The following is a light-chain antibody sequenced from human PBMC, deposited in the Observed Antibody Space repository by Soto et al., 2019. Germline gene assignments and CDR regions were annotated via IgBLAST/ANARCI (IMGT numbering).Light chain of an antibody. CDR2: VGTGGIVG. CDR3: GADHGSGSNFVLYV. Sequence: QPVLTQPPSASASLGASVTLTCTLSSGYSNYTVDWYQQRPGKGPRFVMRVGTGGIVGSKGDGIPDRFSVLGSGLNRYLTIKNIQEEDESDYHCGADHGSGSNFVLYVFGTGTKVTVL. J-gene: IGLJ1*01. V-gene: IGLV9-49*01. CDR1: SGYSNYT.